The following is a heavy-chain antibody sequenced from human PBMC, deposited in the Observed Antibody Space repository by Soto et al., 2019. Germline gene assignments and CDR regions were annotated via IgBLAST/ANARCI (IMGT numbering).Heavy chain of an antibody. V-gene: IGHV4-38-2*01. CDR3: ARVTVMVRGVSTQNYGMDV. D-gene: IGHD3-10*01. Sequence: SATLSLTCAVSGYSISTGYYWGWIRQPPGKGLEWIASMYPSGSTYYNPSLKSRVTISVDTSKNQFSLRLSSVTAADTAVYYCARVTVMVRGVSTQNYGMDVWGQGTTVTVSS. J-gene: IGHJ6*02. CDR2: MYPSGST. CDR1: GYSISTGYY.